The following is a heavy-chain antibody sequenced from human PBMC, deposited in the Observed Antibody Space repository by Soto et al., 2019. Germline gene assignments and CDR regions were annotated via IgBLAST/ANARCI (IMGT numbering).Heavy chain of an antibody. Sequence: SETLSLTCTVSGGSISSDDYYWSWIRQAPGRGLEWIGYIHSSGSIYYNPSLKSRASMSIDTAGNQFSLKVSSVTVADTAVYYCARDLDGLHDDTSGPFPRPGWGQGTLVTVS. CDR2: IHSSGSI. CDR3: ARDLDGLHDDTSGPFPRPG. V-gene: IGHV4-30-4*01. J-gene: IGHJ1*01. CDR1: GGSISSDDYY. D-gene: IGHD3-22*01.